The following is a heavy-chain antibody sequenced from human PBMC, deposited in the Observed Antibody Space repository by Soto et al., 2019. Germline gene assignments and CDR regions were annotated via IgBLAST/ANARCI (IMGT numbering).Heavy chain of an antibody. V-gene: IGHV3-11*01. J-gene: IGHJ4*02. D-gene: IGHD5-12*01. CDR1: GFIFADYS. Sequence: PGASLRVSCVASGFIFADYSMTWIRQAPGKGLEWVSYITTGGETTLYAESVKGRFTISRDKAIKALSLEMNSLRVDDTAVYYCARDPQRRDGYNFDSWGPGTLVTVSS. CDR2: ITTGGETT. CDR3: ARDPQRRDGYNFDS.